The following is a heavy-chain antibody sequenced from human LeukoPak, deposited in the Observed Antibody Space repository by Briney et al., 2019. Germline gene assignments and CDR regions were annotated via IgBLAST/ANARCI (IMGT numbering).Heavy chain of an antibody. Sequence: SVKVSCKASGGTFSSYAISWVRQAPGQGLEWMGGIIPIFGTANYAQKFQGRVTITTDKSTSTAYMELSSLRSEDTAVYYCARDSKHDYHRMNARGYYYYMDVWGKGTTVTVSS. V-gene: IGHV1-69*05. D-gene: IGHD4-11*01. CDR1: GGTFSSYA. CDR3: ARDSKHDYHRMNARGYYYYMDV. CDR2: IIPIFGTA. J-gene: IGHJ6*03.